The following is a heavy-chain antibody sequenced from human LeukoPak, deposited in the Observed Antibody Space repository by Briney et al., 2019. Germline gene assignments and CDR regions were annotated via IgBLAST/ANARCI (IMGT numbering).Heavy chain of an antibody. CDR2: INHSGST. V-gene: IGHV4-34*01. Sequence: PSETLSLTCAVYGGSFSGYYWSWIRQPPGKGLEWIGEINHSGSTNYNPSLKSRVTISVDTSKNQFSLKLSSVTAADPAVYYCARGHPVGYLAVAGWAPDYWGQGTLVTVSS. J-gene: IGHJ4*02. CDR1: GGSFSGYY. CDR3: ARGHPVGYLAVAGWAPDY. D-gene: IGHD6-19*01.